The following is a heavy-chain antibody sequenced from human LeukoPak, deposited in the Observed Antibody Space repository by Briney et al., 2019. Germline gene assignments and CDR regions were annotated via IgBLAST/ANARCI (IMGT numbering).Heavy chain of an antibody. J-gene: IGHJ5*02. Sequence: SETLSLTCAVSGYSISSDYYWCWLRQPPGKGLGWIGIIYLSGSTYYNPSLKSRFTISVDTSKNQLSLQLSSVTAEDTAVYYCAREYCGGDCYENWFDPWGQGTLVTVSS. CDR1: GYSISSDYY. V-gene: IGHV4-38-2*01. D-gene: IGHD2-21*02. CDR3: AREYCGGDCYENWFDP. CDR2: IYLSGST.